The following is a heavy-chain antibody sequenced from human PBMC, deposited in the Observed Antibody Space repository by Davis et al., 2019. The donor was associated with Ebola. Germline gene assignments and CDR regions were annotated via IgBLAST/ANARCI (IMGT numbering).Heavy chain of an antibody. CDR2: INHSGST. D-gene: IGHD5-18*01. CDR1: GGSISSGGYY. J-gene: IGHJ6*02. CDR3: ARLVQLWAAGGSYYYYGMDV. Sequence: MPSETLSLTCAVSGGSISSGGYYWSWIRQPPGKGLEWIGEINHSGSTNYNPSLKSRVTISVDTSKNQFSLKLSSVTAADTAVYYCARLVQLWAAGGSYYYYGMDVWGQGTTVTVSS. V-gene: IGHV4-39*01.